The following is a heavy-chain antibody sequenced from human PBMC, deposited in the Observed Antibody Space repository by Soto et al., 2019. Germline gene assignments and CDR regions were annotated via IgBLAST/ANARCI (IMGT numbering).Heavy chain of an antibody. CDR1: GFTFSSYG. V-gene: IGHV3-33*01. D-gene: IGHD2-15*01. Sequence: GGSLRLSCAASGFTFSSYGMHWVRQAPGKGLEWVAVIWYDGSNKYYADSVKGRFTISRDNSKKKLYLQMNSLGAEETAVYYCARDHTGPGTRCSGGSCSDYGDYSPYFDYWGQGTLVTVSS. J-gene: IGHJ4*02. CDR3: ARDHTGPGTRCSGGSCSDYGDYSPYFDY. CDR2: IWYDGSNK.